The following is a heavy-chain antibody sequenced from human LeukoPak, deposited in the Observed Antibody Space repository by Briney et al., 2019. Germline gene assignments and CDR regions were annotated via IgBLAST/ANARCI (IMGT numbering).Heavy chain of an antibody. Sequence: PGEPLRLSCAASGFTFSGSAVHWVRQSSGKGLECFGHIDKKDNLYATAYAESVKGRFTISRDDSKDTAFLHMDSLKTEDTALYYCTRDRGTYNWFDPWGQGTLVTVSS. CDR3: TRDRGTYNWFDP. V-gene: IGHV3-73*01. CDR2: IDKKDNLYAT. D-gene: IGHD2-15*01. CDR1: GFTFSGSA. J-gene: IGHJ5*02.